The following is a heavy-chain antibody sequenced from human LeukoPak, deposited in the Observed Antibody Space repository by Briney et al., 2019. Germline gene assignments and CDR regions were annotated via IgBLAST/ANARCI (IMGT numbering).Heavy chain of an antibody. J-gene: IGHJ4*02. Sequence: PGGSLRLSCAASGFTFSSYAMSWVRQAPGKGLEWVSSISSSSSYIYYADSVKGRFTISRDNAKNSLYLQMNSLRAEDTAVYYCARVPLSSGKYYFDYWGQGTLVTVSS. CDR1: GFTFSSYA. CDR2: ISSSSSYI. D-gene: IGHD6-19*01. CDR3: ARVPLSSGKYYFDY. V-gene: IGHV3-21*01.